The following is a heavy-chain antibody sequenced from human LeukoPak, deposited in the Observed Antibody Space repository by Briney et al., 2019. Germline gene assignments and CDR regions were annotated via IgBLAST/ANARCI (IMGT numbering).Heavy chain of an antibody. CDR3: ARWDSSGYYLDDY. Sequence: GGSLRLSCAASGFTFGSYWMFWVRQAPGKGLEWVANIKQDGSEKYYVGSVKGRFTISRDNSKNTLYLQMNSLRAEDTAVHYCARWDSSGYYLDDYWGQGTLVTVSS. CDR1: GFTFGSYW. CDR2: IKQDGSEK. J-gene: IGHJ4*02. V-gene: IGHV3-7*04. D-gene: IGHD3-22*01.